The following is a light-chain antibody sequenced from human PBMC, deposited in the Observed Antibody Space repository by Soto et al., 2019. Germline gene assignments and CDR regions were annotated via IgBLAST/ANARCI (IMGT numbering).Light chain of an antibody. CDR3: QQTYAIPWT. Sequence: DIQMTQSPSSLSASVGDRVTITCRPGQDIKSFLNWYQQKPGKAPHLLIYGASRLQSGVPSRFSGSGSGTHFTLTITSLQPEDSASYVCQQTYAIPWTFDQGTTV. V-gene: IGKV1-39*01. CDR2: GAS. CDR1: QDIKSF. J-gene: IGKJ1*01.